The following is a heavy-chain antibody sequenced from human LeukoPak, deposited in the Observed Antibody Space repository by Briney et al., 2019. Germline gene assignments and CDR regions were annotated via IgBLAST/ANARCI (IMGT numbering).Heavy chain of an antibody. J-gene: IGHJ4*02. V-gene: IGHV1-46*01. CDR1: GYTFTSYY. Sequence: VASVTVSCKASGYTFTSYYMHWVRQAPGQGLEWMGLINPSGGSTSYAQKFQGRLTITRATSTSTVYMELSSLRSEDTAVYYCARDSLYSSSTHYFDYWGQGTLVTVSS. D-gene: IGHD6-13*01. CDR2: INPSGGST. CDR3: ARDSLYSSSTHYFDY.